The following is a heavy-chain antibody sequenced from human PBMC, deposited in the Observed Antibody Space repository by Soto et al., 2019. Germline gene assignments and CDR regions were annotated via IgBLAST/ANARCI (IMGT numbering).Heavy chain of an antibody. Sequence: GGSLRLSCAASGFTFSSYAMHWVRQAPGKGLEWVAVISYDGSNKYYADSVKGRFTISRDNSKNTLYLQMNSLRVEDTAPYYCARDRLDVVVPAAILAYWGRGTLVTVSS. J-gene: IGHJ4*02. CDR3: ARDRLDVVVPAAILAY. CDR2: ISYDGSNK. D-gene: IGHD2-2*02. V-gene: IGHV3-30-3*01. CDR1: GFTFSSYA.